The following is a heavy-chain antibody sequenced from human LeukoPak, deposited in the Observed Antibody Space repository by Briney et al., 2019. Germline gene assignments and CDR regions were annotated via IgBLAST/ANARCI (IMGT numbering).Heavy chain of an antibody. V-gene: IGHV4-39*01. CDR3: ARCIAAAGWFDP. CDR2: MYYRGTT. Sequence: PSETLSLTCTFSGGSISSSSYYRGWIRQPPGKGLEGIGSMYYRGTTYYNPSLKSRVTISGDTSKNQLSLKVTSVTAADTALYYCARCIAAAGWFDPWGQGTLVTVSS. D-gene: IGHD6-25*01. J-gene: IGHJ5*02. CDR1: GGSISSSSYY.